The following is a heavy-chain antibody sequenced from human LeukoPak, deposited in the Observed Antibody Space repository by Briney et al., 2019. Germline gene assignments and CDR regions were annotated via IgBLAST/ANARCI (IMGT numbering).Heavy chain of an antibody. CDR1: GFAFGTYA. CDR3: ARDPYNTILYRPAH. V-gene: IGHV3-23*01. Sequence: GGSLRLSCAGSGFAFGTYAMSWVRQAPGMGLGWVSSISANGQATYYADSVEGRFTISRDNSKSTLYLQLNSLRAEDTATYYCARDPYNTILYRPAHWGQGTLVTVSS. CDR2: ISANGQAT. D-gene: IGHD3-10*01. J-gene: IGHJ4*02.